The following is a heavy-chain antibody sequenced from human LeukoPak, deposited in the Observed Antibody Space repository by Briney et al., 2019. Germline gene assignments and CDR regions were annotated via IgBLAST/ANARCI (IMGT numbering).Heavy chain of an antibody. CDR2: IYTSGST. J-gene: IGHJ6*03. V-gene: IGHV4-61*02. CDR3: AREYGSGSYFESYLAVSYYYYYMDV. D-gene: IGHD3-10*01. Sequence: PSETLSLTCTVSGGSISSGSYYWSRIRQPAGKGLEWIGRIYTSGSTNYNPSLKSRVTISVDTSKNQFSLKLSSVTAADTAVYYCAREYGSGSYFESYLAVSYYYYYMDVWGKGTTVTISS. CDR1: GGSISSGSYY.